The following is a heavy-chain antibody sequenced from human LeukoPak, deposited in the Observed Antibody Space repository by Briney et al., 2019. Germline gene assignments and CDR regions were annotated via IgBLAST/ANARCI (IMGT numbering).Heavy chain of an antibody. V-gene: IGHV3-74*01. Sequence: GGSLRLSCAASGFIFSSFWMHWVRQAPGKGLVWVSRINSDGSSTIYADSVKGRFTVSRDNAKNTLYLQMNSLSAEDTAVYYCARGYGGSLDWGQGTLVTVSS. CDR2: INSDGSST. J-gene: IGHJ4*02. CDR1: GFIFSSFW. D-gene: IGHD2-15*01. CDR3: ARGYGGSLD.